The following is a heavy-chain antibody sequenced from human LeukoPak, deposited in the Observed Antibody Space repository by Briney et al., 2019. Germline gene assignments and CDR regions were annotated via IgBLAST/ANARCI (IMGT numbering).Heavy chain of an antibody. Sequence: GRSLRLSCTTSGFTFSNYGMHWVRQAPGKGLEWVAVIWHDGSNKYYTDSVKGRFTISRDNSKNTLYLQMNSLRPEDTAMYYWANNFDYWGQGTLVTVSS. CDR2: IWHDGSNK. J-gene: IGHJ4*02. CDR1: GFTFSNYG. CDR3: ANNFDY. V-gene: IGHV3-33*06.